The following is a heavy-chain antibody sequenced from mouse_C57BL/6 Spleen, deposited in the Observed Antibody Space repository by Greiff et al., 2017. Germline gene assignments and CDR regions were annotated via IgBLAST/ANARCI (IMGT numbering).Heavy chain of an antibody. V-gene: IGHV3-6*01. D-gene: IGHD2-5*01. Sequence: DVKLQESGPGLVKPSQSLSLTCSVTGYSITSGYYWNWIRQFPGNKLEWMGYISYDGSNNYNPSLKNRISITRDTSKNQFFLKLNSVTTEDTATYYCATYYSNYVNYFDYWGQGTTLTVSS. CDR3: ATYYSNYVNYFDY. J-gene: IGHJ2*01. CDR2: ISYDGSN. CDR1: GYSITSGYY.